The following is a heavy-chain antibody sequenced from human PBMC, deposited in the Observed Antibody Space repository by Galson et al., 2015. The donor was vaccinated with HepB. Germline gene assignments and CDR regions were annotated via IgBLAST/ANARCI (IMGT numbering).Heavy chain of an antibody. CDR1: GFSFSSYS. CDR3: ARDRDWAFDI. D-gene: IGHD3/OR15-3a*01. CDR2: INAYSDNI. Sequence: SLRLSCAASGFSFSSYSMNWVRQAPGKGLEWISYINAYSDNIQNADSVKGRVSISRDNVKNSLYLQMNSLRDEDTAVYYCARDRDWAFDIWGQGTMVTVSS. V-gene: IGHV3-48*02. J-gene: IGHJ3*02.